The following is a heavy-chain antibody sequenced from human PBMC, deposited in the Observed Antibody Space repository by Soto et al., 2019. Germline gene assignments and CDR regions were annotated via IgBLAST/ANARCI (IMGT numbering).Heavy chain of an antibody. CDR2: IYYSGST. CDR3: ARDQNGSPHFDY. D-gene: IGHD1-26*01. V-gene: IGHV4-59*01. J-gene: IGHJ4*02. CDR1: GASIRSYY. Sequence: PSETLSLTCTVSGASIRSYYWSWIRQPPGKGLEWIGFIYYSGSTNYNPSLKSRVTISVDTSKNQFSLRVSSVTAADTAVYYCARDQNGSPHFDYWGQGTLVTSPQ.